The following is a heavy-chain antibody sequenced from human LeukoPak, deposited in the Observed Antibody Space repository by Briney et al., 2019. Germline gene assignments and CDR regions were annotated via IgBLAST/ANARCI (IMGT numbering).Heavy chain of an antibody. CDR1: GFTFSSYS. CDR2: ISSSSSYI. J-gene: IGHJ3*02. V-gene: IGHV3-21*01. CDR3: ARDMRLRAFDI. D-gene: IGHD2-2*01. Sequence: GGSLRLSCAASGFTFSSYSMNWVRQAPAKGLEWVSSISSSSSYIYYADSVKGRFTISRDNAKNSLYLQMNSLRAEDTAVYYCARDMRLRAFDIWGQGTMVTVSS.